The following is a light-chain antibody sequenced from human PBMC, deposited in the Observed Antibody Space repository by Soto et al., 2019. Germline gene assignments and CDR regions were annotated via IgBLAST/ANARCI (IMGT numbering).Light chain of an antibody. Sequence: QSALTQPPSASGSPGQSVTISCTGTSSDVGGYKFVSWYQQHPGKVPKLIIYEVDKRPSGVLDRFSGSKSGNTASLTVSGLQAEDEADYYCSSYEGSNNLLFGGGTKLTVL. CDR1: SSDVGGYKF. V-gene: IGLV2-8*01. CDR3: SSYEGSNNLL. J-gene: IGLJ2*01. CDR2: EVD.